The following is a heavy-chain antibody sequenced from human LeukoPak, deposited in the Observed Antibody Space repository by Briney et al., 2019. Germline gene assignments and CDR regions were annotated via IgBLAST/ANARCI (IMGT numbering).Heavy chain of an antibody. CDR1: GGSFSGYY. D-gene: IGHD6-13*01. Sequence: SETLSLTCAVYGGSFSGYYWSWIRQPPGKGLEWIGEINHSGSTKYNSSLKSRVTISVDTSKNQFSLKLSSVTAADTAVYYCAKGDSSSWRFDYWGQGTLVTVSS. J-gene: IGHJ4*02. CDR2: INHSGST. V-gene: IGHV4-34*01. CDR3: AKGDSSSWRFDY.